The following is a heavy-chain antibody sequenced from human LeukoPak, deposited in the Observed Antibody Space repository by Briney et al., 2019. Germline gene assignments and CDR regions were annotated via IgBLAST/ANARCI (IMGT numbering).Heavy chain of an antibody. J-gene: IGHJ4*02. CDR2: ISAYNGNT. V-gene: IGHV1-18*01. Sequence: ASVKVSCKASGYTFTNNGIAWVRQAPGQGLEWMGSISAYNGNTKYVQKLQGRVTMTTDTSTTTAYMELRNLRSDDTAVYYCVRDDGGYGLVDSWGQGTLVTVSS. CDR3: VRDDGGYGLVDS. D-gene: IGHD5-12*01. CDR1: GYTFTNNG.